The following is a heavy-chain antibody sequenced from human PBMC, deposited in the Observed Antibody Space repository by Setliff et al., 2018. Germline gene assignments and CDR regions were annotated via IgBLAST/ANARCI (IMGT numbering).Heavy chain of an antibody. D-gene: IGHD3-10*01. Sequence: GGSLRLSCAASGVTVSDAWMGWVRQTPGEGLDWVGRIKSKTDGGPTDYAAPVKGRFTISRDDSKNTLYLQMNSLKTEDTAIYYCVKLVPQAISSDPWGQGTQVTVSS. CDR3: VKLVPQAISSDP. J-gene: IGHJ5*02. CDR1: GVTVSDAW. CDR2: IKSKTDGGPT. V-gene: IGHV3-15*01.